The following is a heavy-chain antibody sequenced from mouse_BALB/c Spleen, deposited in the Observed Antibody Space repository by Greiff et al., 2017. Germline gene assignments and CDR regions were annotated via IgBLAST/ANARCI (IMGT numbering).Heavy chain of an antibody. Sequence: EVHLVESGGGLVQPKGSLKLSCAASGFTFNTYAMNWVRQAPGKGLEWVARIRSKSNNYATYYADSVKDRFTISRDDSQSMLYLQMNNLKTEDTAMYYCVRQTGPMDYWGQGTSVTVSS. CDR2: IRSKSNNYAT. CDR3: VRQTGPMDY. V-gene: IGHV10-1*02. J-gene: IGHJ4*01. CDR1: GFTFNTYA. D-gene: IGHD4-1*01.